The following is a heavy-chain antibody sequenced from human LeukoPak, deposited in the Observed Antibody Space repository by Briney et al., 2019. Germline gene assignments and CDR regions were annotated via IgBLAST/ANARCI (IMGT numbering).Heavy chain of an antibody. CDR1: GFTFSDYY. CDR2: ISSSGSTI. V-gene: IGHV3-11*01. D-gene: IGHD2-2*01. Sequence: GGSLRLSCAASGFTFSDYYMSWIRQAPGKGLEWVSYISSSGSTIYYADSVKGRFTFSRDNAKDSLYLQMNSLRAEDTAVYYCARLGLGSSDPIDYWGQGTLVTVSS. CDR3: ARLGLGSSDPIDY. J-gene: IGHJ4*02.